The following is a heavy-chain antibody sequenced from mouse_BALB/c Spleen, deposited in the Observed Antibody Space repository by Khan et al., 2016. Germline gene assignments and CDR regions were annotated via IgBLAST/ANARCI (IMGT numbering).Heavy chain of an antibody. CDR3: ARDYYGSSCFDY. Sequence: EVQLQESGPGLVKPSQSLSLTCTVTGYSITSDYAWNWIRQFPGDKLEWMAYITYSGGTSYNPSLKSRISITRDTSKNQFFLQLNSVTAEDTATYYCARDYYGSSCFDYWGQGTLVTVSA. V-gene: IGHV3-2*02. D-gene: IGHD1-1*01. CDR2: ITYSGGT. CDR1: GYSITSDYA. J-gene: IGHJ3*01.